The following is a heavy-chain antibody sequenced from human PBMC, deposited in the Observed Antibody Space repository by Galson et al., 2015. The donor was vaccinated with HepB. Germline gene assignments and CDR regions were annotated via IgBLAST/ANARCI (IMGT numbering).Heavy chain of an antibody. CDR2: ISYDGSNK. J-gene: IGHJ6*02. D-gene: IGHD1-26*01. Sequence: SLRLSCAASGFTFSNYALHWVRQAPGKGLEWVAFISYDGSNKYYADSVKGRFTISRDNSKNTLYLQMNSLRAEDTAVYYYARDSGYDYAMDVWGQGTTVTVSS. CDR3: ARDSGYDYAMDV. V-gene: IGHV3-30*04. CDR1: GFTFSNYA.